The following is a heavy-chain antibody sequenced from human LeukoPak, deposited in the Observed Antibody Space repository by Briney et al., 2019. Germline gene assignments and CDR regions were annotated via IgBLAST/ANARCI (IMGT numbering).Heavy chain of an antibody. J-gene: IGHJ6*03. D-gene: IGHD5-12*01. CDR1: GYSISSGYY. Sequence: SETLSLTCTVSGYSISSGYYWSWIRQPPGKGLEWIGSIYHSGSTYYNPSLKSRVTISVDTSKNQFSLKLSSVTAADTAVYYCARHGYETYYYYYYYMDVWGKGTTVTVSS. CDR2: IYHSGST. V-gene: IGHV4-38-2*02. CDR3: ARHGYETYYYYYYYMDV.